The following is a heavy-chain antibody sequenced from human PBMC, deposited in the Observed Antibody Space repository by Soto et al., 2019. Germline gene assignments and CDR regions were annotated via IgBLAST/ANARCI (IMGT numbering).Heavy chain of an antibody. D-gene: IGHD3-22*01. CDR3: ARGRNRWMITMIVVVRSMDV. Sequence: QVQLVESGGGVVQPGRSLRLSCAASGFTFSSYAMHWVRQAPGKGLEWVAVISYDGSNKYYVDSVKGRFTISRDNSKNTLYLQMNSRRAEDTAVYYCARGRNRWMITMIVVVRSMDVWGQGTTVTVSS. V-gene: IGHV3-30-3*01. J-gene: IGHJ6*02. CDR1: GFTFSSYA. CDR2: ISYDGSNK.